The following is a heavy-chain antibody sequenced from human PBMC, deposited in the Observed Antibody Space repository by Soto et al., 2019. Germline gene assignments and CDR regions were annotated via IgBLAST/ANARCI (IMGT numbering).Heavy chain of an antibody. V-gene: IGHV1-18*01. Sequence: QVQLVQSGAEVKKPGASVKVSCKASGYTFARYGISWVRQAPGQGLEWMGWISTYNENTNYAQNFQGRVTMTPDTPTSTTSMELRSLTPDDTALYYCARDRRGMTTVTTFDYWGQGTLVTVSS. D-gene: IGHD4-17*01. J-gene: IGHJ4*02. CDR3: ARDRRGMTTVTTFDY. CDR1: GYTFARYG. CDR2: ISTYNENT.